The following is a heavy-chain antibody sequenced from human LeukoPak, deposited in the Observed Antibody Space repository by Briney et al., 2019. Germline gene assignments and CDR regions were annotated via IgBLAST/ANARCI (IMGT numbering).Heavy chain of an antibody. J-gene: IGHJ4*02. Sequence: SQTLSLTCAVSGGSISGGGYSWSWIRQPLGKGLEWIGYIYHSRSTYYNPSLKSRVTISVDRSKNHFSLKLSSVTAADTAVYYCARVSSGGYFDYWGQGTLVSVSS. CDR3: ARVSSGGYFDY. D-gene: IGHD3-16*01. V-gene: IGHV4-30-2*01. CDR2: IYHSRST. CDR1: GGSISGGGYS.